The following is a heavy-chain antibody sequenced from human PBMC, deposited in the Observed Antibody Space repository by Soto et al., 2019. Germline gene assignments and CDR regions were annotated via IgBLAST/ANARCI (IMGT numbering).Heavy chain of an antibody. V-gene: IGHV1-18*01. CDR1: GYTFASYG. J-gene: IGHJ4*02. CDR2: ISTYNGNT. D-gene: IGHD3-22*01. Sequence: QVQLVQSGAEVKKPGASVKVSCKASGYTFASYGITWVRQAPGQGLEWMGWISTYNGNTNYARKLQGRVTMTTYISTSTAYMELRSLRSDDTAVYYCARTDSRPQDFDYWGQGTLVTVSS. CDR3: ARTDSRPQDFDY.